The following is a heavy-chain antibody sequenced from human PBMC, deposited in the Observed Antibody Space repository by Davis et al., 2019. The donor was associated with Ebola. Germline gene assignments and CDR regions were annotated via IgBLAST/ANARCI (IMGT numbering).Heavy chain of an antibody. CDR1: GFTFEDRA. J-gene: IGHJ4*02. Sequence: GGSLRLSCAASGFTFEDRAMHWFRQAPGKGLEWVAGLSWNGGSVAYADSVKGRFTISRDNAKNSLHLQMNSLRADDTAVYYCARRADYWGQGTLVTVSS. CDR2: LSWNGGSV. V-gene: IGHV3-9*01. CDR3: ARRADY.